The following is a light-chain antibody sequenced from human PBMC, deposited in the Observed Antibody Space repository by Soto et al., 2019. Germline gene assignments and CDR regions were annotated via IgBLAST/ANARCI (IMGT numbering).Light chain of an antibody. Sequence: EIVMTQSPATMSVSPGERATLSCRASQSVSSNLAWYQQKPGQAPRILIYGASTRATGIPARFSGSGSGTEFTLPISSLQSEDFSVYYCHQYNNWPPYTFGQGTKLEIK. V-gene: IGKV3-15*01. CDR1: QSVSSN. CDR2: GAS. J-gene: IGKJ2*01. CDR3: HQYNNWPPYT.